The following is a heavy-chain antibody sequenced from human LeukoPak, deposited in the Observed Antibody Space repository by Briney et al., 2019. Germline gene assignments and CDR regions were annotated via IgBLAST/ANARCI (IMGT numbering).Heavy chain of an antibody. CDR3: AKDENYYDSSGYLF. V-gene: IGHV3-23*01. Sequence: GGSLRLSCAASGFTFNSYAMSWVRQAPGKGLEWVSAISGSGGSTYYADSVKGRFTISRDNSKNTLYLQMNSLRAEDTAVYYCAKDENYYDSSGYLFWGQGTLVTVSS. J-gene: IGHJ4*02. CDR2: ISGSGGST. CDR1: GFTFNSYA. D-gene: IGHD3-22*01.